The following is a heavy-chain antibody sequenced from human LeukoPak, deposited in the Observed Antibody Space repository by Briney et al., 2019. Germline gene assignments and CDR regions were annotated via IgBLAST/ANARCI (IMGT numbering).Heavy chain of an antibody. CDR1: GFTFNTYA. D-gene: IGHD2-21*02. CDR3: AKELSTGSGGACGGACSWARPFDY. V-gene: IGHV3-23*01. CDR2: METNGGTT. Sequence: SGGSLRLSCSTSGFTFNTYAMNWVRQTPGKGLEWVSPMETNGGTTFYADSVTGRFTISRDNSKNTLYLQMNSLRAEDTVVFYCAKELSTGSGGACGGACSWARPFDYWGQGMLVSVSS. J-gene: IGHJ4*02.